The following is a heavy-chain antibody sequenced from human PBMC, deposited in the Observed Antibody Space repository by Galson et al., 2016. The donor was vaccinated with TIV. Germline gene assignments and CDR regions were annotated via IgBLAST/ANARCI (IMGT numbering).Heavy chain of an antibody. CDR1: GGTFNNYG. D-gene: IGHD4-17*01. CDR2: IIPIFRTA. CDR3: AREGSTVTTLGVADYALDI. J-gene: IGHJ3*02. V-gene: IGHV1-69*13. Sequence: SVKVSCKASGGTFNNYGINWVRQAPGQGLEWMGGIIPIFRTAKYAQKFQDRVTIIADASTSTAYMELSSLRSEDTAVYYCAREGSTVTTLGVADYALDIWGQGTMVTVSS.